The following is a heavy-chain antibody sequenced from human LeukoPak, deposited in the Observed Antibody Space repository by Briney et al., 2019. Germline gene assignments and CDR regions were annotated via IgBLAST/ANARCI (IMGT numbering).Heavy chain of an antibody. Sequence: GESLQISSQGSGYSFTSYWIGWVRQMPGKGLEWMGIIYPGDSDTRYSPSFQGQVTISADKSISTAYLQWSSLKASDTAMYYCARRIAAATLNWCDPWGQGTLVTVSS. D-gene: IGHD6-13*01. J-gene: IGHJ5*02. CDR2: IYPGDSDT. V-gene: IGHV5-51*01. CDR1: GYSFTSYW. CDR3: ARRIAAATLNWCDP.